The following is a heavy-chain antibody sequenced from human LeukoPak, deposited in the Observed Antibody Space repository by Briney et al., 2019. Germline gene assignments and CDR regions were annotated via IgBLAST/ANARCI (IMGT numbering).Heavy chain of an antibody. D-gene: IGHD1-26*01. J-gene: IGHJ5*02. CDR2: IYPGDSDT. V-gene: IGHV5-51*01. CDR3: ARRVGVGATTLKFDP. CDR1: GYNFTTFW. Sequence: GESLKISCKTSGYNFTTFWIGWVRQMPGKGLEWMGIIYPGDSDTRYSPSFQGQVTTSADKSINTAYLHWNSLKASDTAMYYCARRVGVGATTLKFDPWGQGTLVTVSS.